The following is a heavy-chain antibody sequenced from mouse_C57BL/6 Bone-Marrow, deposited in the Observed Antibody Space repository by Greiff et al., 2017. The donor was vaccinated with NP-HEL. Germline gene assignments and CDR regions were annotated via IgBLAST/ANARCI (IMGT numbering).Heavy chain of an antibody. Sequence: VQLQQSGAELARPGASVKMSCKASGYTFTSYTMHWVKQRPGPGLEWIGYINPSSGYTKYNQKFKDKATLTADKSSSTAYMQLSSLTSEDSAVYYCAREDHGFAYWGQGTLVTVSA. CDR1: GYTFTSYT. V-gene: IGHV1-4*01. CDR2: INPSSGYT. CDR3: AREDHGFAY. J-gene: IGHJ3*01.